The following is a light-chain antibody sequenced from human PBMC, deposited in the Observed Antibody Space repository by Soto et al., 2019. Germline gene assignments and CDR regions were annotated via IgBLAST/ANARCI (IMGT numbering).Light chain of an antibody. CDR3: QQYVSSPIT. CDR2: GAS. J-gene: IGKJ5*01. V-gene: IGKV3-20*01. CDR1: RRVSSSY. Sequence: DTVLTQSPGTLSLSPGSRANLSCRGRRRVSSSYLAWYQQKPGQAPRLLIYGASSRATGIPDRFSGSGSGTDFTLTISRLEPEDFAVYYCQQYVSSPITFGQGTRLEIK.